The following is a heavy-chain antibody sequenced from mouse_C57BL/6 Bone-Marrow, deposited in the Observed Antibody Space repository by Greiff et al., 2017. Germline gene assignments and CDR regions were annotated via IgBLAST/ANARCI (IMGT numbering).Heavy chain of an antibody. J-gene: IGHJ3*01. D-gene: IGHD1-1*01. CDR3: ASPYYYGSSYGFAY. Sequence: VQLVESGAELVKPGASVKISCKASGYAFSSYWMNWVKQRPGKGLEWIGQIYPGDGDTNYNGKFKGKATLTADKSSSTAYMQLSSLTSEDSAVYFCASPYYYGSSYGFAYWGQGTLVTVSA. CDR1: GYAFSSYW. CDR2: IYPGDGDT. V-gene: IGHV1-80*01.